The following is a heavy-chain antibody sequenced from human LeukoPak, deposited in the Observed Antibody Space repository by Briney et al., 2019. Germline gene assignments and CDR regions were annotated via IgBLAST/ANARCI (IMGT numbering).Heavy chain of an antibody. CDR2: IVLISGAA. CDR3: AMGPRFITFGEAIRNEYFQH. V-gene: IGHV1-69*01. Sequence: SVKVSCKASGGSFSNYAISWVRQAPGQGPEWMGGIVLISGAANYAQKFQGRVTVTADESTYTAYMELSSLRSEDTAVYYCAMGPRFITFGEAIRNEYFQHWGQGTLVTVSS. CDR1: GGSFSNYA. J-gene: IGHJ1*01. D-gene: IGHD3-16*01.